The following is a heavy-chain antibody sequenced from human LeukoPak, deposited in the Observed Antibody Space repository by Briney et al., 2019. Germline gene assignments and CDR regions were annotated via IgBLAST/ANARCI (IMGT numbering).Heavy chain of an antibody. D-gene: IGHD3-10*01. CDR1: AFTFSSYW. CDR3: ARDGYASGSHDY. J-gene: IGHJ4*02. Sequence: PGGSLRLSCAPSAFTFSSYWMTWVRQAPGTGLEWVANIKEDGSRQHYIDSVKGRFTMCRDNAKSSLYLQMNRRRVEVSAVYYCARDGYASGSHDYWGQGTLVTVSS. V-gene: IGHV3-7*04. CDR2: IKEDGSRQ.